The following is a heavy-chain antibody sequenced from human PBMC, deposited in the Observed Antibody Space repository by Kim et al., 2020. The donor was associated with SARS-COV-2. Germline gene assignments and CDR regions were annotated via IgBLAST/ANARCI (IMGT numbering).Heavy chain of an antibody. CDR3: AGSGYDPDY. V-gene: IGHV4-34*01. D-gene: IGHD5-12*01. J-gene: IGHJ4*02. CDR2: ST. Sequence: STNYNPSLKSRVTISVDTSKNQFSLKLSSVTAADTAVYYCAGSGYDPDYWGQGTLVTVSS.